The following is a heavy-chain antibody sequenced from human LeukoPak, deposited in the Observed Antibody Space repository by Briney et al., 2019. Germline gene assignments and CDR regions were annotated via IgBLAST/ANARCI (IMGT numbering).Heavy chain of an antibody. V-gene: IGHV1-24*01. CDR3: AVLRYFDWLADYFDY. CDR1: GYTLTELS. D-gene: IGHD3-9*01. J-gene: IGHJ4*02. CDR2: FDPEDGET. Sequence: ASVKVSCKVSGYTLTELSMHWVRQAPGKGREWMGGFDPEDGETIYAQKFQDRVTMTEDTSTDTAYMELSSLRSEDTAVYYCAVLRYFDWLADYFDYWGQGTLVTVSS.